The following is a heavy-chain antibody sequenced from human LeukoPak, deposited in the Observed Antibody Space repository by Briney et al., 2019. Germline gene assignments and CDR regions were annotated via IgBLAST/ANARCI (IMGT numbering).Heavy chain of an antibody. D-gene: IGHD3-10*02. CDR3: ARGGNDRASIFY. J-gene: IGHJ4*02. CDR2: IIPIFGTA. CDR1: GGTFSRYA. Sequence: ASVKVSCKASGGTFSRYAISWVRQAPGQGLEWMGGIIPIFGTANYAQKFQDRVTISTDESTSTAYMELSSLRSEDTAVYHCARGGNDRASIFYWGQGTLVTVSS. V-gene: IGHV1-69*05.